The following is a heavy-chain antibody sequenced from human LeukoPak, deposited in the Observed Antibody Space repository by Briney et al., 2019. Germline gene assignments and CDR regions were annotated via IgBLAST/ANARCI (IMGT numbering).Heavy chain of an antibody. V-gene: IGHV1-18*01. J-gene: IGHJ4*02. CDR2: ISAYNGNT. Sequence: ASVKVSCKASGYSFTTYGINWVRQAPGQGLEWMGWISAYNGNTNYAQKFQGRVSLTTDTSTSTAYMELRSLRSDDTALYYCARGGGMGAYLPRSGYWGQGTLVTVSS. CDR1: GYSFTTYG. CDR3: ARGGGMGAYLPRSGY. D-gene: IGHD1-26*01.